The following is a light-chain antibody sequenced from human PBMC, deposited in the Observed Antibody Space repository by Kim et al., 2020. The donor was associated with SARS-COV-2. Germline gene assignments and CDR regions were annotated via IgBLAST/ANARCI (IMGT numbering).Light chain of an antibody. CDR2: DTN. CDR3: LLSFSGARPI. CDR1: TGTVTSSHF. V-gene: IGLV7-46*01. J-gene: IGLJ2*01. Sequence: GGTVTVTCAGITGTVTSSHFPYWCQRRPGQAPRTLIYDTNNRHSGTPGRFSGSLRGGKAALSFWGAQPEDEADYYCLLSFSGARPIFGGGTQLTVL.